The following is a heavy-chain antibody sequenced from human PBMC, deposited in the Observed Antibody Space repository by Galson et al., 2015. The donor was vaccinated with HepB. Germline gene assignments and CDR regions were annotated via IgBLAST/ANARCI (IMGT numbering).Heavy chain of an antibody. CDR1: GFRFNSYY. CDR3: AKGGIMVANHPHHSHY. V-gene: IGHV3-23*01. J-gene: IGHJ4*02. D-gene: IGHD2-15*01. Sequence: SLRLSCAASGFRFNSYYMTWVRQAPGQGLEWVSSITTSSGSSYYAHYVKGRVTVARDNSKNTLLLQLNSLRAEDTAMYFWAKGGIMVANHPHHSHYWGQGTLVTVSS. CDR2: ITTSSGSS.